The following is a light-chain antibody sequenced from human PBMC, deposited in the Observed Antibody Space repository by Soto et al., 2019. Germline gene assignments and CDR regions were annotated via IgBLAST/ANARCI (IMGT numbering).Light chain of an antibody. V-gene: IGKV1-39*01. Sequence: DIQMTQSPSSLSASVGDRVTITCRASQSISSYLNWYQQKPGKAPKLLIYAASSLQSGVPSRFSGSGSGTDFTLTISSLQPDDFATYYCQQSYSSPRITFGHGTRLEIK. CDR3: QQSYSSPRIT. CDR2: AAS. J-gene: IGKJ5*01. CDR1: QSISSY.